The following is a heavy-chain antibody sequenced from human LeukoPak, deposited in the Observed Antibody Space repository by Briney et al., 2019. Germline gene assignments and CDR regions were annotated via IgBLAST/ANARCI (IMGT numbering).Heavy chain of an antibody. V-gene: IGHV3-30-3*02. D-gene: IGHD3-3*01. CDR2: ISYDGSNK. Sequence: GGSLRLSCAASGFTFSSYAMHWVRQAPGKGLEWVAVISYDGSNKYYADSVKGRFTISRDNSKNTLYLQMNSLRAEDTAVYYCAKSTHLGVAATFDYWGQGTLVTVSS. CDR3: AKSTHLGVAATFDY. CDR1: GFTFSSYA. J-gene: IGHJ4*02.